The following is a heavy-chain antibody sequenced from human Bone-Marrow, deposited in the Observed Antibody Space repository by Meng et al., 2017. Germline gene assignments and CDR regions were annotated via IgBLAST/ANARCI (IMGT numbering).Heavy chain of an antibody. CDR2: INPSGGST. V-gene: IGHV1-46*01. CDR3: ARDHVKAVAGMGNWFDP. CDR1: GYTFTSYY. J-gene: IGHJ5*02. D-gene: IGHD6-19*01. Sequence: ASVKVSCKASGYTFTSYYMHWVRQAPGQGLEWMGIINPSGGSTSYAQKFQGRVTMTRDTSTSIVYMELSSLRSEDTAVYYCARDHVKAVAGMGNWFDPWGQGTLVTVSS.